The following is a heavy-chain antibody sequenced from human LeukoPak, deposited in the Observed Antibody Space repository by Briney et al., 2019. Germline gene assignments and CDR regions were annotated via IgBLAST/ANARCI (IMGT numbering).Heavy chain of an antibody. CDR2: IYPGDSDT. CDR3: ARHGESGIVVEPVVPKYYYYGMDV. J-gene: IGHJ6*02. D-gene: IGHD2-2*01. V-gene: IGHV5-51*01. CDR1: GYSFTNYW. Sequence: GESLKISCKVSGYSFTNYWIVWVRQMPGKGLEWMGIIYPGDSDTIYSPSFQGQVTFSADKSITTAYLQWSSLQASDTAMYYCARHGESGIVVEPVVPKYYYYGMDVWGQGTTVTVSS.